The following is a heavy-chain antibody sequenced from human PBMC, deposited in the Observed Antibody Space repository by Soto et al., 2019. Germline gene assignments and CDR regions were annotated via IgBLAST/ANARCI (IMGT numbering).Heavy chain of an antibody. CDR2: INHSGST. Sequence: QVQLQQWGAGLLKPSETLSLTCAVYGGSFSGYYWSWIRQPPGKGLEWIGEINHSGSTNYNPSLKSRVTISVDTSKNQFSLKLSSVTAAYTAVYYCARGPFRYFDLWGRGTLVTVSS. V-gene: IGHV4-34*01. CDR3: ARGPFRYFDL. J-gene: IGHJ2*01. CDR1: GGSFSGYY.